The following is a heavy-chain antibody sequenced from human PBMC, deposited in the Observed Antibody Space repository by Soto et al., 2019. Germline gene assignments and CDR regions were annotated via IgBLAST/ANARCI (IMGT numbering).Heavy chain of an antibody. V-gene: IGHV4-39*01. CDR2: IYYSGST. J-gene: IGHJ5*02. CDR3: ATQEVGGSYVYTFDP. Sequence: SETQSLTSPVSGGSISSSNYYWGWIRQPPGKGLEWIGSIYYSGSTYYNPSLKSRVTISVDTSKNQFSLKLSSVTAADTAVYYCATQEVGGSYVYTFDPWGQGTLVTVSS. D-gene: IGHD1-26*01. CDR1: GGSISSSNYY.